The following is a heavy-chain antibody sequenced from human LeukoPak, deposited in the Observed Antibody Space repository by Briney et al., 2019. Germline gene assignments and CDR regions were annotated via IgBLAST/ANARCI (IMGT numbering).Heavy chain of an antibody. D-gene: IGHD6-19*01. Sequence: GGSLRLSCAASGSTVSSIHMNWVRQAPGKGLEWVSYISSSGSTIHYADSVKGRFTISRDNAKNSLYLQMNSLRAEDTAVYYCARFVYISGWVPYWGQGTLVTVSS. CDR3: ARFVYISGWVPY. CDR2: ISSSGSTI. CDR1: GSTVSSIH. V-gene: IGHV3-48*03. J-gene: IGHJ4*02.